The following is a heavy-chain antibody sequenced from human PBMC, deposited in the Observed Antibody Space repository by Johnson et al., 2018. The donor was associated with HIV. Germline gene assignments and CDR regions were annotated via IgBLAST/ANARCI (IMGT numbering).Heavy chain of an antibody. Sequence: QVQLVESGGGLIQPGGSLRLSCAASGFTFSSYGMHWVRQAPGKGLESVAFIRYDGSNKSYADSVTGLFTISRDNSKNTLYLQMNSLRAEDKAVYYWATCVVVTAMNDAFDIWGQGTMVTVSS. CDR2: IRYDGSNK. D-gene: IGHD2-21*02. V-gene: IGHV3-30*02. J-gene: IGHJ3*02. CDR1: GFTFSSYG. CDR3: ATCVVVTAMNDAFDI.